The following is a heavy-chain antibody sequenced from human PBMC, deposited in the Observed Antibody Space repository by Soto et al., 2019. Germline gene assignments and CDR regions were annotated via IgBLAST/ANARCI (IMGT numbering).Heavy chain of an antibody. CDR2: ITDSGTGT. V-gene: IGHV3-23*01. D-gene: IGHD2-15*01. J-gene: IGHJ4*02. CDR3: AKGLIKGGWYAAD. Sequence: EVHLLESGGGLVQPGESLRLSCGASGFTFSSCVMSWVRQAPGKGLEWVSCITDSGTGTYYADSVKGRFTISRDNSKNTMYLQLNNLRAEDKGVYYCAKGLIKGGWYAADWGQGTLVTVSS. CDR1: GFTFSSCV.